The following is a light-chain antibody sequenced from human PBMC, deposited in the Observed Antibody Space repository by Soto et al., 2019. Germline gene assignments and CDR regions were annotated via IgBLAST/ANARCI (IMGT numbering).Light chain of an antibody. Sequence: QSALTQPASVSGSPGQSITISCTGTSSDVGGYNYVYWYQQHPGKAPKLMIYEVSNRPSGVSNRFSGSKSGNTASLTISGLQAEDEADYYWCSYTSSSPYVFGTGTKLTVL. CDR3: CSYTSSSPYV. CDR1: SSDVGGYNY. V-gene: IGLV2-14*01. J-gene: IGLJ1*01. CDR2: EVS.